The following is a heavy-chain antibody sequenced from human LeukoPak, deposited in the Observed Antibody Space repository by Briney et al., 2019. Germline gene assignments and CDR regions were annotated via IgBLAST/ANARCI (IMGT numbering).Heavy chain of an antibody. V-gene: IGHV3-11*01. CDR3: AKDRGSGSYYQERPFDY. CDR1: GFTFSHYY. CDR2: ISSSGSTI. J-gene: IGHJ4*02. D-gene: IGHD3-10*01. Sequence: GGSLRLSCAASGFTFSHYYMSWIRQAPGKGLEWVSYISSSGSTIYYADSVKGRFTISRDNAKNSLYLQMNSLRAEDTAVYYCAKDRGSGSYYQERPFDYWGQGTLVTVSS.